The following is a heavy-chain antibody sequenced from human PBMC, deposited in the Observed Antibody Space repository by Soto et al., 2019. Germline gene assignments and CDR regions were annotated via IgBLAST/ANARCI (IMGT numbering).Heavy chain of an antibody. D-gene: IGHD6-19*01. CDR1: GYTFTSYD. CDR2: MNPNRGNT. CDR3: ASESYSSGWYQFDY. Sequence: QVQLVQSGAEVKKPGASVKVSCKASGYTFTSYDINWVRQATGQGLEWMGWMNPNRGNTGYAENFQGRVTMTRNTSISTGYMELSSLRSEDTAVYYCASESYSSGWYQFDYWGQGTLVTVSS. J-gene: IGHJ4*02. V-gene: IGHV1-8*01.